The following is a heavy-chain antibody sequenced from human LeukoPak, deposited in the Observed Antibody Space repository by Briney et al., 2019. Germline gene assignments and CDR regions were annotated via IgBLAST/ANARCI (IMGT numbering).Heavy chain of an antibody. CDR3: ARAVSGWYDVGYYFDY. V-gene: IGHV3-13*01. D-gene: IGHD6-19*01. CDR1: GFTFSSYD. CDR2: IGTAGDT. Sequence: PGGSLRLSCAASGFTFSSYDMHWVRQVTGKGLEWVSAIGTAGDTYYPGSVKGRFTISRENAKNSLYLQMNSLRAGDTAVYYCARAVSGWYDVGYYFDYWGQGTLVTVCS. J-gene: IGHJ4*02.